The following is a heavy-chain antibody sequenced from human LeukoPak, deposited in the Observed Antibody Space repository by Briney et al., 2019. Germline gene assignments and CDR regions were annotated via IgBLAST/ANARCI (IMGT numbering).Heavy chain of an antibody. V-gene: IGHV1-69*05. CDR1: GGTFSSYA. CDR3: ARTDYDFWSGNTGGAFDI. J-gene: IGHJ3*02. D-gene: IGHD3-3*01. Sequence: SVKVSCKASGGTFSSYAISWVRQDPGQGLEWMGRIIPIFGTANYAQKFQGRVTITTDESTSTAYMELSSLRSEDTAVYHCARTDYDFWSGNTGGAFDIWGQGTMVTVSS. CDR2: IIPIFGTA.